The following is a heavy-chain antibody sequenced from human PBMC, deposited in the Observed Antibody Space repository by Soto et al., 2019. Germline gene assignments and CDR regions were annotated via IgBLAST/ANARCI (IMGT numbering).Heavy chain of an antibody. CDR2: IIPIFGTA. CDR3: AREVVVTAELYYYYYGMDV. J-gene: IGHJ6*02. CDR1: GGTFSSYA. Sequence: QVQLVQSGAEVKKPGSSVKVSCKASGGTFSSYAISWVRQAPGQGLEWMGGIIPIFGTANYAQKIQGRVTITADESTSTAYMELSSLRSEDTAVYYCAREVVVTAELYYYYYGMDVWGQGTTVTVSS. D-gene: IGHD2-21*02. V-gene: IGHV1-69*01.